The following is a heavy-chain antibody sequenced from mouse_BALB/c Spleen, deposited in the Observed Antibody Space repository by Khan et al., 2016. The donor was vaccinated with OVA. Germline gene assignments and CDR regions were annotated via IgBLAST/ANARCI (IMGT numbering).Heavy chain of an antibody. D-gene: IGHD2-14*01. CDR1: GFTFTNYG. CDR2: INTYTGEP. J-gene: IGHJ4*01. CDR3: ARVGYNGTMDF. V-gene: IGHV9-3-1*01. Sequence: QIQLVQSGPELKKPGETVQISCKASGFTFTNYGMNWVRQAPGKGLKWMGWINTYTGEPTFTDDFKGRFAFSLETSASTAYLQINSLKNGDTAKYFCARVGYNGTMDFWGQGTSVTVSS.